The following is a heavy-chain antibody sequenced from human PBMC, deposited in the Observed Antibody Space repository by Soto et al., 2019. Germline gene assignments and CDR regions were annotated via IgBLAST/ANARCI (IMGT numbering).Heavy chain of an antibody. CDR3: ARLGSYYYYAMDV. J-gene: IGHJ6*02. Sequence: TLSLTCAVSGGSISSINWWTWVRQPPGKGLEWIGEIFHTGTTNYNPSLKSRVTISLDKSKNQFSLNLRSVIAADTALYYCARLGSYYYYAMDVWGQGT. V-gene: IGHV4-4*02. CDR1: GGSISSINW. D-gene: IGHD1-1*01. CDR2: IFHTGTT.